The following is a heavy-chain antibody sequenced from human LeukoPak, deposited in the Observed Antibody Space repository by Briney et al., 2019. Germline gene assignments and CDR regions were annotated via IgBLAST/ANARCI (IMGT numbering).Heavy chain of an antibody. Sequence: SETLSLTCTVSGASISNFCWSWVRQPAGKGLEWLGRISSTGSTNFNPSLKTRVTILVATSKNQFSLRLTSVTAADTAIYYCARASYCSDSHCHNLAWFGPWGQGTPVTVSS. D-gene: IGHD2-15*01. CDR1: GASISNFC. J-gene: IGHJ5*02. V-gene: IGHV4-4*07. CDR3: ARASYCSDSHCHNLAWFGP. CDR2: ISSTGST.